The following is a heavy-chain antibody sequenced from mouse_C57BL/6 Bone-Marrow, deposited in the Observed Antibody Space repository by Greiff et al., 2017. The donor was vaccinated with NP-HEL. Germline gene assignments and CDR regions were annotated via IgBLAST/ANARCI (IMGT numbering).Heavy chain of an antibody. V-gene: IGHV5-16*01. J-gene: IGHJ4*01. CDR2: INSDGSST. CDR1: GFTFSDYY. D-gene: IGHD2-4*01. CDR3: AREGGLRRRTYAMDF. Sequence: EVQLLQSEAGLVQPGSSMKLSCTASGFTFSDYYMAWVRQVPEKGLEWVANINSDGSSTYYLDTLKSRFIISRDNATNILYLQLSILKTEDTATYYGAREGGLRRRTYAMDFWGQGTSVTVSS.